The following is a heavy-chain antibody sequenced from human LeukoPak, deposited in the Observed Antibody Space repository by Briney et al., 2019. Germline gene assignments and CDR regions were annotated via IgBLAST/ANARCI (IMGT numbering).Heavy chain of an antibody. CDR2: INHSGST. CDR1: GGSFSDYY. V-gene: IGHV4-34*01. D-gene: IGHD3-22*01. CDR3: ATQSYYDSSSPVAFDI. J-gene: IGHJ3*02. Sequence: PSQTLSLTCAVYGGSFSDYYWSWIRQPPGKGLEWIGKINHSGSTNYNPSLKSRVIISVDTSKNQFSLTLSSVTAADTAVYYCATQSYYDSSSPVAFDIWGQGTMVTISS.